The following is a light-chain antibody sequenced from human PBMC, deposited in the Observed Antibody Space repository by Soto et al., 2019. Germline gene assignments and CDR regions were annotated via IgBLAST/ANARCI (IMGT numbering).Light chain of an antibody. Sequence: DIQMTQSPSTLSASVGDRVTITCRASQSISSWLAWYRQKPGKAPKLLIYKASSLESGVPSRFSGSGSGTEFTLTISSLQPDDFATYYCQQYNSYRAFGQGTKV. CDR3: QQYNSYRA. J-gene: IGKJ1*01. CDR1: QSISSW. CDR2: KAS. V-gene: IGKV1-5*03.